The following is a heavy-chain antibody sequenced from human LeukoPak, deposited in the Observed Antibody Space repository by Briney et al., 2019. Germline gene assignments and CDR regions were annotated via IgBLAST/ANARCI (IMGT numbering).Heavy chain of an antibody. V-gene: IGHV3-11*06. CDR3: ASGTEGDYYFDY. D-gene: IGHD2-21*02. J-gene: IGHJ4*02. CDR1: GFTFSDYY. CDR2: ISSTSIYT. Sequence: GGSLRLSCAASGFTFSDYYMSWIRQAPGKGLEWVSDISSTSIYTNYADSVKGRFTISRDNAKNSLYLQMNSLRAEDTAVYYCASGTEGDYYFDYWGQGTLVTVSS.